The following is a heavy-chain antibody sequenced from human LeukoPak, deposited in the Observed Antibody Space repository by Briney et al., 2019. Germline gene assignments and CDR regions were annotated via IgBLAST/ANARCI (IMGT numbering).Heavy chain of an antibody. CDR3: ALENHYDSGGFSKAFDY. J-gene: IGHJ4*02. V-gene: IGHV1-2*02. CDR1: GYTFTAKF. Sequence: ASVKVSCQTSGYTFTAKFLHWLRQAPGQGLEWMGGIEPKSGVTVYGQKFWGRVTVTRDTSVSTAYMEVSGLRSDDTALYYCALENHYDSGGFSKAFDYWGQGTLVTVSS. D-gene: IGHD3-22*01. CDR2: IEPKSGVT.